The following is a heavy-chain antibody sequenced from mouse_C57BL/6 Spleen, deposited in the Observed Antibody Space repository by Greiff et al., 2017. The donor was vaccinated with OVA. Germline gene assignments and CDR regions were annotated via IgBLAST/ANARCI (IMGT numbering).Heavy chain of an antibody. CDR1: GYTFPSYG. CDR2: IYPRSGNT. D-gene: IGHD1-1*01. CDR3: ARPPVVAMKGDCDY. V-gene: IGHV1-81*01. J-gene: IGHJ2*01. Sequence: QVQLQQSGAELARPGASVKLSCKASGYTFPSYGISWVKQRTGQGLEWIGEIYPRSGNTYYNEKFKGKATLTADKSSSTAYMELRSLTSEDSAVYVCARPPVVAMKGDCDYWGQGTTLTVSS.